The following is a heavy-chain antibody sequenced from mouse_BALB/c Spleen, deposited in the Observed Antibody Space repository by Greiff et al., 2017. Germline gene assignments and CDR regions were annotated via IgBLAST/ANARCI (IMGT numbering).Heavy chain of an antibody. CDR3: ARFRGNYAWFAY. D-gene: IGHD2-1*01. Sequence: QVQLQQSGAELMKPGASVKISCKATGYTFSSYWIEWVKQRPGHGLEWIGEILPGSGSTNYNEKFKGKATFTADTSSNTAYMQLSSLTSEDSAVYYCARFRGNYAWFAYWGQGTLVTVSA. J-gene: IGHJ3*01. CDR1: GYTFSSYW. CDR2: ILPGSGST. V-gene: IGHV1-9*01.